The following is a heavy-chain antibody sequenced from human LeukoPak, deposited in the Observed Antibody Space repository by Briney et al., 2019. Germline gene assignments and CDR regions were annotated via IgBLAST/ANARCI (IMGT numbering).Heavy chain of an antibody. V-gene: IGHV1-18*01. CDR3: ASGSITMVRGDIYFYYGMDV. Sequence: ASVKVSCKASGYTFTNYGISWVRQAPGQGLEWMGWISGYNGNTNYAQKFQGRVTMTTDTSTSIAYMELRSLRSDDTAVYYCASGSITMVRGDIYFYYGMDVWGQGTTVTVSS. D-gene: IGHD3-10*01. J-gene: IGHJ6*02. CDR2: ISGYNGNT. CDR1: GYTFTNYG.